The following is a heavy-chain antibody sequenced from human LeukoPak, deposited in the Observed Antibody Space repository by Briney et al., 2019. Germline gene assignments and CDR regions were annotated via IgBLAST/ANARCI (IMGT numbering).Heavy chain of an antibody. V-gene: IGHV3-21*01. J-gene: IGHJ5*02. CDR1: GFTFSSYS. CDR3: ARDADTAMVNNWFDP. D-gene: IGHD5-18*01. Sequence: GGSLRLSCAASGFTFSSYSMNWVRQAPGKGPEWVSSISSSSSYIYYADSVKGRFTISRDNAKNSLYLQMNSLRAEDTAVYYCARDADTAMVNNWFDPWGQGTLVTVSS. CDR2: ISSSSSYI.